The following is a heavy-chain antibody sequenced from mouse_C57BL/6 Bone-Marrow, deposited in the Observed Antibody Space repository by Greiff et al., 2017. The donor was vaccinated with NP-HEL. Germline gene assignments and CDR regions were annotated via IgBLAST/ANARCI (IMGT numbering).Heavy chain of an antibody. V-gene: IGHV7-1*01. CDR3: ARDEAQRGFAY. D-gene: IGHD6-1*01. Sequence: EVKLVESGGGLVQSGRSLRLSCATSGFTFSDFYMEWVRQAPGKGLEWIAASRNKANDYTTEYSASVKGRFIVSRDTSQSILYLQMNALRAEDTAIYYCARDEAQRGFAYWGQGTLVTVSA. J-gene: IGHJ3*01. CDR2: SRNKANDYTT. CDR1: GFTFSDFY.